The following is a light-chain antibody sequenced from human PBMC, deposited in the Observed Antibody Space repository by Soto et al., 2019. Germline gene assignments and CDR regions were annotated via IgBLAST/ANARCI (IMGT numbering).Light chain of an antibody. V-gene: IGLV2-14*03. Sequence: QSALTQPASVSGSPGQSITISCTGNSSDIGRYDYVSWYQQFPGKAPKLMIYRVINRPSGVSDRFSGSKSGNSASLSISGLQPEDEASYFCGSYTSATTWVFGGGTQLTVL. J-gene: IGLJ3*02. CDR2: RVI. CDR3: GSYTSATTWV. CDR1: SSDIGRYDY.